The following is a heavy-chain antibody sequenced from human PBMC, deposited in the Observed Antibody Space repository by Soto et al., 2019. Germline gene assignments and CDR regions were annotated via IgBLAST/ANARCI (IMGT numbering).Heavy chain of an antibody. CDR3: ASQRIAAASPNWFDP. Sequence: SETLSLTCTVSGGSISSSSYYWGWIRQPPGKGLEWIGSIYYSGSTYYNPSLKSRVTISVDTSKNQFSLKLSSVTAADTAVYYCASQRIAAASPNWFDPWGQGTLVTVSS. J-gene: IGHJ5*02. CDR2: IYYSGST. D-gene: IGHD6-13*01. CDR1: GGSISSSSYY. V-gene: IGHV4-39*01.